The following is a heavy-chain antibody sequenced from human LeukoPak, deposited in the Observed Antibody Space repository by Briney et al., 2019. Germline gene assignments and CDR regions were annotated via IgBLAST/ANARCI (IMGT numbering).Heavy chain of an antibody. D-gene: IGHD2-8*02. J-gene: IGHJ4*02. CDR1: GFIVSDDY. CDR2: IYSGGAT. CDR3: ASGGKYCTGGACYGD. V-gene: IGHV3-53*01. Sequence: GGSLRLSCAASGFIVSDDYISRVRQTPGKGLEWVSVIYSGGATFYADSVKGRFTISRDNSKNTVHLQMNSPRAEDTAVYYCASGGKYCTGGACYGDWGQGTLVTVSS.